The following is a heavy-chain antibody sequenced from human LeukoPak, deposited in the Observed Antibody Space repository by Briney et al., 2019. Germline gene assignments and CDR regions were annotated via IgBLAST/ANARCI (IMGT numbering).Heavy chain of an antibody. CDR1: GFTFSSHW. J-gene: IGHJ4*02. Sequence: GGSLRLSCAASGFTFSSHWMSWVRQAPGKGLEWVANIKQDGSEKHYVDSVQGRFTISRDNAKNLLFLQMNSLRAEDTAIYYCAKAALRYQLLSSLDYWGQGTLVTVSS. CDR3: AKAALRYQLLSSLDY. D-gene: IGHD2-2*01. CDR2: IKQDGSEK. V-gene: IGHV3-7*05.